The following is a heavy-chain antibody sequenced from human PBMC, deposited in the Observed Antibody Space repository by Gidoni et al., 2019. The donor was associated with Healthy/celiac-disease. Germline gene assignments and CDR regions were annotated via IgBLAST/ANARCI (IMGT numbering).Heavy chain of an antibody. V-gene: IGHV1-2*02. D-gene: IGHD2-2*01. J-gene: IGHJ6*02. CDR2: IHPNSGGT. Sequence: QVQLVLSGAALKNPGASVKVSCKASVYTFTGHYMHWVRQAPGQGPEWMGWIHPNSGGTDYAQKFQGRVTMTRDTSISTAYMELSRLGSDDTAVYYCARVDCSSTSCFYYYYGMDVWGQGTTVTVSS. CDR1: VYTFTGHY. CDR3: ARVDCSSTSCFYYYYGMDV.